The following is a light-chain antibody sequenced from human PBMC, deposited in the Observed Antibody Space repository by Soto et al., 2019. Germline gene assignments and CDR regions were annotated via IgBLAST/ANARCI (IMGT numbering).Light chain of an antibody. CDR3: QQYGSSPPIT. CDR1: QSISTK. CDR2: GAS. V-gene: IGKV3-20*01. J-gene: IGKJ5*01. Sequence: IVMTQSPATLSVSPGERATLSCRSSQSISTKLAWYQQKPGQAPRLLIYGASSRATGIPDRFSGSGSGTDFTLTISRLEPEDFAVYYCQQYGSSPPITFGQGTRLEI.